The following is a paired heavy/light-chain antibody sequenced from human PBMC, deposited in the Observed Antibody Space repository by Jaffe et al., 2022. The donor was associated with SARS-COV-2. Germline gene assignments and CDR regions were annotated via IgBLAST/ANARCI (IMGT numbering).Heavy chain of an antibody. D-gene: IGHD3-10*01. CDR2: IYSGGTT. CDR1: GLSVSNNY. V-gene: IGHV3-53*02. J-gene: IGHJ5*02. Sequence: EVQLVETGGGLIQPGGSLRLSCAASGLSVSNNYMTWVRQAPGRGLEWVSVIYSGGTTYYAASVKGRFTVSRDDSNNTLYLQMNSLRAEDTAVYYCARTNYASGSNNWFDPWGQGTLVTVSS. CDR3: ARTNYASGSNNWFDP.
Light chain of an antibody. CDR2: AAS. J-gene: IGKJ4*01. CDR3: QQSYSIPLT. V-gene: IGKV1-39*01. CDR1: QSISSY. Sequence: DIQMTQSPSSLSASVGDRVTITCRASQSISSYLNWYQQKPGKAPKLLIYAASSLQTGVPSGFSGSGSGTDFTLTISSLQPEDFATYYCQQSYSIPLTFGGGTKVEIK.